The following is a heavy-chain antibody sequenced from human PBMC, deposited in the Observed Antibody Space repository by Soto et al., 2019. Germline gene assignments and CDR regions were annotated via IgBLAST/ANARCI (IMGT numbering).Heavy chain of an antibody. CDR3: TRDLGTYYDFWSGYYLFDY. V-gene: IGHV3-49*03. CDR1: GFTFGDYA. Sequence: PGGSLRLSCTASGFTFGDYAMSWFRQAPGKGLEWVGFIRSKAYGGTTEYAASVKGRFTISRDDSKSIAYLQMNSLKTEDTAVYYCTRDLGTYYDFWSGYYLFDYWGQGTLVTVSS. D-gene: IGHD3-3*01. CDR2: IRSKAYGGTT. J-gene: IGHJ4*02.